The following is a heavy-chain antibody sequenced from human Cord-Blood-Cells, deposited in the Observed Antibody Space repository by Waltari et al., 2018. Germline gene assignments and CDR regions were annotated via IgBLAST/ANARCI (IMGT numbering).Heavy chain of an antibody. CDR2: IYYSGST. Sequence: QVQLQESGPGLVKPSETLSLTCPVSGGSISSYYWSWIRQPPGKGLEWIGYIYYSGSTNYNPSLKSRVTISVDTSKNQFSLKLSSVTAADTAVYYCARDPGGYSSSWYGSNYYGMDVWGQGTTVTVSS. D-gene: IGHD6-13*01. V-gene: IGHV4-59*01. CDR1: GGSISSYY. CDR3: ARDPGGYSSSWYGSNYYGMDV. J-gene: IGHJ6*02.